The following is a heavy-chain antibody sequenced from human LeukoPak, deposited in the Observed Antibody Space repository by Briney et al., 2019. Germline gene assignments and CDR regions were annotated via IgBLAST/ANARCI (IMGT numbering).Heavy chain of an antibody. D-gene: IGHD6-13*01. J-gene: IGHJ4*02. CDR3: ARETGYSSSWGEGLPDY. V-gene: IGHV3-74*01. CDR1: GFTFSSYW. Sequence: GGSLRLSCAASGFTFSSYWMHWVRQAPGEGLVWVSRINSDGSSTSYADSVKGRFTISRDNAKNTLYLQTNSLRAEDTAVYYCARETGYSSSWGEGLPDYWGQGTLVTVSS. CDR2: INSDGSST.